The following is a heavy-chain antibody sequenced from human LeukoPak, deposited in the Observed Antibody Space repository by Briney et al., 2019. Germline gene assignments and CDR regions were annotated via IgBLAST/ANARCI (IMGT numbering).Heavy chain of an antibody. V-gene: IGHV3-33*01. Sequence: GSLRLSCAASGFTFSSYGMHWVRQAPGKGLEWVAVIWYDGSNKYYADSVKGRFTISRDNFRDTLYLQMNSLRAEDTAVYYCARGLRYFDYESWGQGTLVTVSS. CDR3: ARGLRYFDYES. CDR1: GFTFSSYG. D-gene: IGHD3-9*01. CDR2: IWYDGSNK. J-gene: IGHJ4*02.